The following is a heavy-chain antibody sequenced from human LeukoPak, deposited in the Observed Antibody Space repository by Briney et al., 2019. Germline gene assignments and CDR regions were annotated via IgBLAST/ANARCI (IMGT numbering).Heavy chain of an antibody. V-gene: IGHV3-48*01. Sequence: PGGSLRLSCAASGFTFSSYSMNWVRQAPGKGLEWVSYISSSSSTIYYADSVKGRFTISRDNAKNSLYLQMNSLRAEDTAVYYCASFYPRYSYGRPAFDIWGHGTMVTVSS. CDR2: ISSSSSTI. D-gene: IGHD5-18*01. CDR3: ASFYPRYSYGRPAFDI. J-gene: IGHJ3*02. CDR1: GFTFSSYS.